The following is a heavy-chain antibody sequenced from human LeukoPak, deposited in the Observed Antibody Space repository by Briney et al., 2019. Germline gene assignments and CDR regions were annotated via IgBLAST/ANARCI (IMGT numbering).Heavy chain of an antibody. CDR1: GGSISSYY. D-gene: IGHD5-12*01. V-gene: IGHV4-59*01. CDR2: IYYSGST. J-gene: IGHJ5*02. CDR3: ARDWGRYSGYDYNRFDP. Sequence: SETLSLTCTVSGGSISSYYWSWIRQPPGKGLEWIGYIYYSGSTHYNPSLKSRVIISVDTSKNHFSLKVSSVSAADTAVYYCARDWGRYSGYDYNRFDPWGQGTLVTVSS.